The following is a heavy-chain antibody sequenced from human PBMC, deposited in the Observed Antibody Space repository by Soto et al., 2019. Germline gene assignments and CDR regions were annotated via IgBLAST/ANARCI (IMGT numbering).Heavy chain of an antibody. J-gene: IGHJ4*02. D-gene: IGHD6-13*01. V-gene: IGHV1-3*04. CDR2: INTAKDNT. Sequence: QVQLVQSGAEVKKPGASVKVSCKASGYTFTSYAIHWVRQAPGQRLEWMGWINTAKDNTKYSQKFQGRVTITRDTSASIVYMELSSLRSEDTAVYYCERGSSWSYFDYWGQGTLVTVSS. CDR1: GYTFTSYA. CDR3: ERGSSWSYFDY.